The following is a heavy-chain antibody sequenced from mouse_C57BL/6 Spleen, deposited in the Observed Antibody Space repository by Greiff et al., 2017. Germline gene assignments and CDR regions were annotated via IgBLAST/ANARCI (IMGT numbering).Heavy chain of an antibody. CDR3: ARDRRGEDYAMDY. CDR1: GYTFSSYA. CDR2: ISDGGSYT. J-gene: IGHJ4*01. Sequence: EVQLVESGGGLVKPGGSLKLSCAASGYTFSSYAMSWVRQTPEKRLEWVATISDGGSYTYYPDNVKGRFTISRDNAKSNLYLQMSHLKSEDTAMYYCARDRRGEDYAMDYWGQGTSVTVSS. V-gene: IGHV5-4*01.